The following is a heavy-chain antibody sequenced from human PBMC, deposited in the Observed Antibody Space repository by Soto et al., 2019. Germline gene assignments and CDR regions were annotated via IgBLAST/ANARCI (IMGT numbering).Heavy chain of an antibody. CDR1: GFTFSNYS. CDR3: ARDRDAYCSKGVCSGPYFDY. V-gene: IGHV3-48*02. J-gene: IGHJ4*02. CDR2: ISNNSSVK. Sequence: EVQLVESGGGLVQPGESLRLSCAVSGFTFSNYSINWVRQAPGKGLEWLSYISNNSSVKYYADSVKGRFPISRDNAKNSLYLQMNSLRDDDTAVYYCARDRDAYCSKGVCSGPYFDYWGRGTLVTVSS. D-gene: IGHD2-8*01.